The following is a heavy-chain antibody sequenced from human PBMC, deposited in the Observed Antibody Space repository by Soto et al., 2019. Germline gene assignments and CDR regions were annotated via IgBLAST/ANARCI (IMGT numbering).Heavy chain of an antibody. CDR1: GYTFTTYD. CDR3: ASTLRGTP. V-gene: IGHV1-8*01. J-gene: IGHJ5*02. D-gene: IGHD1-26*01. Sequence: QVQVVQSWAEVKKPGASVKVSCKVSGYTFTTYDINWVRQAPGQGLEWMGWMNPETGDTGYGQQFQGRVTLSRNTSITTAYLELTNLRFEDTAVYYYASTLRGTPWAQGTLVTVSA. CDR2: MNPETGDT.